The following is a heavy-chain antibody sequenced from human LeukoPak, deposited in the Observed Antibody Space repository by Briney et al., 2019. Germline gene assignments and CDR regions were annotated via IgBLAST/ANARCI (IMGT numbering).Heavy chain of an antibody. CDR3: ARKRYCSSTSCQSHNWFDP. V-gene: IGHV5-51*01. D-gene: IGHD2-2*01. CDR2: IYPGDSDT. J-gene: IGHJ5*02. CDR1: GYSFTSYW. Sequence: LGESLKISCKGSGYSFTSYWIGWVRQMPGKGLEWMGIIYPGDSDTRYSPSFQGQVTLSADKSISTAYLQWSSLKASDTAMYYCARKRYCSSTSCQSHNWFDPWGQGTLVTVSS.